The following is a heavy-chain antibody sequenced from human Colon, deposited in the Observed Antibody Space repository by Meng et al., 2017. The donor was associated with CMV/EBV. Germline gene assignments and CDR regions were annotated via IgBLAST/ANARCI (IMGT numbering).Heavy chain of an antibody. V-gene: IGHV3-30*02. CDR2: IRHVATDK. J-gene: IGHJ4*02. D-gene: IGHD7-27*01. CDR3: AKDIGTWTLGYYLDY. Sequence: GESLKISCTASGFTFSDYGMHWVRQAPGAGLEWVTYIRHVATDKYYTDSVKGRFTISRDNSKNTIYLQMNNLRPADMAVYYCAKDIGTWTLGYYLDYWGQGNLVTVSS. CDR1: GFTFSDYG.